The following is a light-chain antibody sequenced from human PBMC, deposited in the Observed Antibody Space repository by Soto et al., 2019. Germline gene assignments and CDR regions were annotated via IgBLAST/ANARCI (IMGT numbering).Light chain of an antibody. V-gene: IGLV2-18*02. J-gene: IGLJ1*01. Sequence: QSALTQPPSVSGSPGQSVTISCTGTSSGVGRYDRVSWYQQSPGTVPKLIIYEVTNRPSGVPDRFSGSKSGNTASLTISGLQAEDEADFYCSSYTSSSRYIFGTGTKVTVL. CDR2: EVT. CDR1: SSGVGRYDR. CDR3: SSYTSSSRYI.